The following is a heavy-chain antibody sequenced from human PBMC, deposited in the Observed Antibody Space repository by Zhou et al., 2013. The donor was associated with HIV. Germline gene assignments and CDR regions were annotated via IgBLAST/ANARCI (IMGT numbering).Heavy chain of an antibody. J-gene: IGHJ4*02. CDR1: GGTFSSYA. D-gene: IGHD3-22*01. CDR3: ARVHYYDSSGYPYYFDY. CDR2: IIPIFGTA. V-gene: IGHV1-69*05. Sequence: QVQLVQSGAEVKKPGSSVKVSCKASGGTFSSYAISWVRQAPGQGLEWMGGIIPIFGTANYAQKFQGRVTITTDESTSTAYMELSSLRSEDTAVYYCARVHYYDSSGYPYYFDYWGQGTLVTVSS.